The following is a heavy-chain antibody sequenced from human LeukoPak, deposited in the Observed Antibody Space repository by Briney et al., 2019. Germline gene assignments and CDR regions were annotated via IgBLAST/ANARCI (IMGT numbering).Heavy chain of an antibody. V-gene: IGHV4-59*08. D-gene: IGHD3-22*01. J-gene: IGHJ5*02. CDR3: ARPYYYDSRIDP. CDR2: IYHSGST. CDR1: GASISSYY. Sequence: SETLSLTCTVSGASISSYYWSWIRQPPGKGLEWIGYIYHSGSTNYNPSLKSRVTISIDTSKNQFSLKLSSVTAADTAVYYCARPYYYDSRIDPWGQGTLVTVSS.